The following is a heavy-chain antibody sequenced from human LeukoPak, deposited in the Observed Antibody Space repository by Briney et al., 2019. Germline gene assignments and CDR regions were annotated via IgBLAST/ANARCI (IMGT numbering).Heavy chain of an antibody. CDR3: ASRVNSGWSFDY. D-gene: IGHD6-19*01. CDR1: GFTFSSYW. J-gene: IGHJ4*02. Sequence: GGSLRLSCAASGFTFSSYWMHWVRQAPGKGLVWVSRISSDGSSTSYADSVKGRFTISRDNAKNTLYLQMNSLRAEDTAVYYCASRVNSGWSFDYWGQGTLVTVSS. V-gene: IGHV3-74*01. CDR2: ISSDGSST.